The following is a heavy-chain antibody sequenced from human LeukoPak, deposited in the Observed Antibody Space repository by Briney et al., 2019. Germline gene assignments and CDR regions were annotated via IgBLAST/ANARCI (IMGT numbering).Heavy chain of an antibody. CDR2: INPNSGGT. J-gene: IGHJ4*02. CDR3: ATLGGEMATITGGFDY. CDR1: GYTFTGYY. D-gene: IGHD5-24*01. V-gene: IGHV1-2*02. Sequence: ASVKVSCKASGYTFTGYYMHWVRQAPGQGLEWMAWINPNSGGTNYAQKFQGRVTMTRDTSISTAYIELSRLRSDDTAVYYCATLGGEMATITGGFDYWGQGTLVTVSS.